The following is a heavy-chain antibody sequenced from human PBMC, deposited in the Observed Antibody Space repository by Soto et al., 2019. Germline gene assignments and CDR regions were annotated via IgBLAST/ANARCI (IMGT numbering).Heavy chain of an antibody. CDR3: ARDRVEAALGTFDQ. CDR2: ISTYNGKT. J-gene: IGHJ4*02. D-gene: IGHD6-13*01. Sequence: QVQLVQSGAEVKKPGASVKVSCKTSGYTFSTYPISWVRQAPGQGLEWVGWISTYNGKTNYGQKFQGRVTITTDTSASTAYMNLRNLRSDDTAVHYCARDRVEAALGTFDQWGQGTLVTVSS. CDR1: GYTFSTYP. V-gene: IGHV1-18*01.